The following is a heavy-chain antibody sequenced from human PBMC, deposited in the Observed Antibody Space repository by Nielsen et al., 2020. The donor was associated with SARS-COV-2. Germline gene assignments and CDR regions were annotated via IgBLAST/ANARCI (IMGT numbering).Heavy chain of an antibody. CDR1: EFTFSKYG. D-gene: IGHD2-21*02. J-gene: IGHJ3*02. Sequence: LSLTCVASEFTFSKYGMNWVRQAPGKGLAWVAHINSDGSRTTYADSVKGRFTISRDNAKNSLYLQMNSLRAEDTAVYYCAREQVTAITGDAFDIWGQGTMVTVSS. V-gene: IGHV3-74*01. CDR2: INSDGSRT. CDR3: AREQVTAITGDAFDI.